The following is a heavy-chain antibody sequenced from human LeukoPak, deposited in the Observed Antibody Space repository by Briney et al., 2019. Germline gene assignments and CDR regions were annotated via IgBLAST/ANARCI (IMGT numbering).Heavy chain of an antibody. D-gene: IGHD3-10*01. CDR3: ARDPGGSGSTYNWFDP. Sequence: GASVKVSCKASGYTFTGYYMHWVRQAPGQGLEWMGWINPNSGGTNYAQKFQGRVTMTRDTSISTAYMELSRLRSDDTAVYYCARDPGGSGSTYNWFDPWGQGTLVTVSS. CDR1: GYTFTGYY. J-gene: IGHJ5*02. CDR2: INPNSGGT. V-gene: IGHV1-2*02.